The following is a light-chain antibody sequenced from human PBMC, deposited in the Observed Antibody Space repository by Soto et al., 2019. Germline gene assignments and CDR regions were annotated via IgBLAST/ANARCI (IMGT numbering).Light chain of an antibody. CDR2: RNN. CDR1: SSNIGSKY. CDR3: AAWDDSFNWV. V-gene: IGLV1-47*01. Sequence: QSVLTQPPSASGTPGQRVTISCSGSSSNIGSKYVYWYQQLPGTAPKLLIYRNNQRPSGVPDRFSGSKSGTSASLAISGLRSEDEADYYCAAWDDSFNWVFGGGTKVTVL. J-gene: IGLJ3*02.